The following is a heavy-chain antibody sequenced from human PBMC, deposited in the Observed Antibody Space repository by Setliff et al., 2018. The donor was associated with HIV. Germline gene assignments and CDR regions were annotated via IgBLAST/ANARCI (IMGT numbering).Heavy chain of an antibody. CDR2: INTYNGNT. V-gene: IGHV1-18*04. CDR1: GYTFINYG. Sequence: GASVKVSCKASGYTFINYGINWLRQAPGQGLEWMGWINTYNGNTKYGQKFQGSVTMTTDTSTSTAYMELRSLRSDNTAVYYCARDVDYTDAFDIWGQGTMVTVSS. CDR3: ARDVDYTDAFDI. D-gene: IGHD4-4*01. J-gene: IGHJ3*02.